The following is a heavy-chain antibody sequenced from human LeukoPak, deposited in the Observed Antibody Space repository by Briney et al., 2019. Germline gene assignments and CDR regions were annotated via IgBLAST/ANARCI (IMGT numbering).Heavy chain of an antibody. J-gene: IGHJ4*02. CDR2: IYRGGST. D-gene: IGHD3-22*01. V-gene: IGHV3-53*05. CDR3: ARASVTYSYDSSGPYDY. Sequence: GGSLRLSCAASGFTVSSNYMTWVRQAPGKGLEWVSVIYRGGSTYYADSVKGRFTISRDNSKNTVYLQMKSLRVEDTAVYYCARASVTYSYDSSGPYDYWGQGTLVTVSS. CDR1: GFTVSSNY.